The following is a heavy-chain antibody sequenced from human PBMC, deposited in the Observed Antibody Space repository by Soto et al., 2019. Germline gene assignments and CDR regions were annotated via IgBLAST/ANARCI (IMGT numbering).Heavy chain of an antibody. CDR1: GFTFSTYG. D-gene: IGHD3-22*01. V-gene: IGHV3-33*06. CDR2: IWYDGSVK. Sequence: QEQLVESGGGVVQPGRSLRLSCAASGFTFSTYGMHWVRQIQGNGLQWIAIIWYDGSVKYYADSVKGRFTISRDNSRNTLYLPMSSLRYEATAVYYCAKIDCSGNNCNPYYHYGMDVCGQGTTVIVSS. CDR3: AKIDCSGNNCNPYYHYGMDV. J-gene: IGHJ6*02.